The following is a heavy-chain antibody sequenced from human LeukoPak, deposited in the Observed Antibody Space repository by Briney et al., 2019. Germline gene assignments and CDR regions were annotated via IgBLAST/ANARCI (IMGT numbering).Heavy chain of an antibody. CDR1: GFTVSSNY. Sequence: PGGSLGLSCAASGFTVSSNYMSWVRQAPGKGLEWVSVIYSGGSTYYADSVKGRFTISRDNSKNTLYLQMNSLRAEDTAVYYCARSGCGGDCYWGGESYFDYWGQGTLVTVSS. CDR3: ARSGCGGDCYWGGESYFDY. CDR2: IYSGGST. D-gene: IGHD2-21*02. V-gene: IGHV3-53*01. J-gene: IGHJ4*02.